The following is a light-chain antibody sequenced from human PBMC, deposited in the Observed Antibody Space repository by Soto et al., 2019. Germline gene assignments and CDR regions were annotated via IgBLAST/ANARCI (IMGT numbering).Light chain of an antibody. Sequence: DIQMTQSPSSLSASVGDRVTITCRASQGISNYSAWYQQKPGKVPKLLIYAASTLQSGVPSRFSGSGSGTDFTLTISSLQPEDVATYYCQKYNSALALTFGGGTKVEIK. J-gene: IGKJ4*01. CDR1: QGISNY. CDR2: AAS. CDR3: QKYNSALALT. V-gene: IGKV1-27*01.